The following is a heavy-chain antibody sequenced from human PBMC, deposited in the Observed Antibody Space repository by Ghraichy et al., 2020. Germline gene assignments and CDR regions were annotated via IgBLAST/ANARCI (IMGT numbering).Heavy chain of an antibody. D-gene: IGHD3-22*01. CDR2: ISRGGSII. V-gene: IGHV3-48*01. Sequence: GGSLRLSCAASGFTFSSYSMNWVRQAPGKGLEWVSNISRGGSIIYYADSVKGRFTISRDNAKNSLFLQMNSLRAEDTAVYYCVRGDARGYYPLGYWGQGTLVTVSS. CDR3: VRGDARGYYPLGY. J-gene: IGHJ4*02. CDR1: GFTFSSYS.